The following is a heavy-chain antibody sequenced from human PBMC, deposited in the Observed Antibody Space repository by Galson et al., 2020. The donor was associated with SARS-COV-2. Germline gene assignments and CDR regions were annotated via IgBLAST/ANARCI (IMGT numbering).Heavy chain of an antibody. D-gene: IGHD3-9*01. V-gene: IGHV2-70*01. J-gene: IGHJ5*02. CDR3: GRSRVDDILTGYYIGLFDP. Sequence: SGPTLVKPTQTLTLTCTFSGFSLSTSGMCVSWIRQPPGKALEWLALIDWDDDKYYSTSLKTRLTISKDTSKNQVVLTMTNMDPVDTATYYCGRSRVDDILTGYYIGLFDPWGQGTLVTVSS. CDR2: IDWDDDK. CDR1: GFSLSTSGMC.